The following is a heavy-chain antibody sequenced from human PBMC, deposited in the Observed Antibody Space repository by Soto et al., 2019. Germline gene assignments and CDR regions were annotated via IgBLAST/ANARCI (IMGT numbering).Heavy chain of an antibody. V-gene: IGHV3-30-3*01. D-gene: IGHD5-18*01. CDR3: ARDPLWGTAMVLWYFDL. Sequence: GGSLRLSCAASGFTFSSYAMHWVRQAPGKGLEWVAVISYDGSNKYYADSVKGRFTISRDNSKNTLYLQMNSLRAEDTAVYYCARDPLWGTAMVLWYFDLWGLGPLVTVSS. CDR1: GFTFSSYA. J-gene: IGHJ2*01. CDR2: ISYDGSNK.